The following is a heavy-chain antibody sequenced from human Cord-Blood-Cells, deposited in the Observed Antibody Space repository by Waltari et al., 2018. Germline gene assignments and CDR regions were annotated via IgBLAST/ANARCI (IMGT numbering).Heavy chain of an antibody. CDR3: TTRPPSVVGATDY. J-gene: IGHJ4*02. V-gene: IGHV3-73*01. CDR1: GFPFIGSA. Sequence: EVPLVESGGGLVQLGGSLKLSWAACGFPFIGSALPWVRPRSGKGLEWVGRIRSKANSYATAYAASVKGRFTISRDDSKNTAYLQMNSLKTEDTAVYYCTTRPPSVVGATDYWGQGTLVTVSS. D-gene: IGHD1-26*01. CDR2: IRSKANSYAT.